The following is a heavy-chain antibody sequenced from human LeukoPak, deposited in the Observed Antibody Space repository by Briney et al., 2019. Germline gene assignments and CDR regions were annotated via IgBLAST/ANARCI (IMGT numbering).Heavy chain of an antibody. CDR3: AKYLEAATLYNCFDP. CDR2: IKQDGSEK. D-gene: IGHD6-13*01. V-gene: IGHV3-7*01. CDR1: GFTFSSYW. J-gene: IGHJ5*02. Sequence: QPGGSLRLSCAASGFTFSSYWMSWVRQAPGKGLEWVANIKQDGSEKYYVDSVKGRFTISRDNAKNSLYLQMNSLRAEDMAVYYCAKYLEAATLYNCFDPWGQGALVTVSS.